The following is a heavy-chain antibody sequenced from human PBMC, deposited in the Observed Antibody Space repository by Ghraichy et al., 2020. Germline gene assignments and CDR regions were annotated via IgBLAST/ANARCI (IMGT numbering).Heavy chain of an antibody. Sequence: GGSLRLSCIASGFTFSDYYMSWIRQAPGKGLEWVSYISNSGNTIYYVDSVKGRFTISRDNAKNSLYLQMNSLRAEDTAVYYCARADYWESREVDMDVWGQGTTVTVSS. V-gene: IGHV3-11*04. CDR1: GFTFSDYY. J-gene: IGHJ6*02. D-gene: IGHD3-22*01. CDR2: ISNSGNTI. CDR3: ARADYWESREVDMDV.